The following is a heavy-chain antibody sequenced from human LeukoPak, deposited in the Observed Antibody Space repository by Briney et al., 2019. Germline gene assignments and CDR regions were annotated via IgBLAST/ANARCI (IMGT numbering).Heavy chain of an antibody. J-gene: IGHJ4*02. V-gene: IGHV3-48*04. CDR2: ISGNSSTI. D-gene: IGHD5-12*01. CDR3: ARDLRGSY. Sequence: GGSLRLSCAASGFTFSSYCMTWVRQAPGKGLEWVSYISGNSSTIYYADSVKGRFTISRDNAKNSLDLQMNSLRAEDTAVYYCARDLRGSYWGQGTLVTVSS. CDR1: GFTFSSYC.